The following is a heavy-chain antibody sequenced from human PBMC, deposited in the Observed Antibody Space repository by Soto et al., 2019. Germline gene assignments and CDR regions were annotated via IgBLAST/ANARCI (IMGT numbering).Heavy chain of an antibody. CDR3: ARGGWLQLNGYYFDY. J-gene: IGHJ4*02. CDR1: GGTFSSYA. Sequence: SVKVSCKASGGTFSSYAISWVRQAPGQGLEWMGGIIPIFGTANYAQKFQGRATITADESTSTAYMELSSLRSEDTAVYYCARGGWLQLNGYYFDYWGQGTLVTVSS. CDR2: IIPIFGTA. V-gene: IGHV1-69*13. D-gene: IGHD5-12*01.